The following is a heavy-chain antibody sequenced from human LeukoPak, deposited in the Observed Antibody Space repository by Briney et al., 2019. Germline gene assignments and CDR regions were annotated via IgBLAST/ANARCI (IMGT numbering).Heavy chain of an antibody. V-gene: IGHV3-30-3*01. Sequence: GGPLRLSCAASGFTFSSYAMHWVRQAPGKGLEWVAVISYDGSNKYYADSVKGRFTISRDNSKNTLYLQMNSLRAEDTAVYYCASNYYDSSGYFAPAFDIWGQGTMVTVSS. CDR1: GFTFSSYA. J-gene: IGHJ3*02. CDR3: ASNYYDSSGYFAPAFDI. D-gene: IGHD3-22*01. CDR2: ISYDGSNK.